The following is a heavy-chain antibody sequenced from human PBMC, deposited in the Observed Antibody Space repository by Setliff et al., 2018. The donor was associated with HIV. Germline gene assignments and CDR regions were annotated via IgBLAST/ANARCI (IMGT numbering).Heavy chain of an antibody. V-gene: IGHV5-51*01. CDR2: IYPGDSDT. J-gene: IGHJ6*02. D-gene: IGHD3-10*01. CDR1: GYSFTSYW. Sequence: GESLKISCKGSGYSFTSYWIGWVRQMPGKGLEWMGIIYPGDSDTRYSPSFQGQVTISADKSISTAYLQWSSLKASDTAMYYCGSLPYYYGSGTNYGMDVWGQGTTVTVSS. CDR3: GSLPYYYGSGTNYGMDV.